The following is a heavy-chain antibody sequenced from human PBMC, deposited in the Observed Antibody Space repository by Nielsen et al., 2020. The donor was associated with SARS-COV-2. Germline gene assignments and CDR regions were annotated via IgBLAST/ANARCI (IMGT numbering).Heavy chain of an antibody. CDR3: AKCNYGDYSGAFDI. V-gene: IGHV3-21*01. Sequence: GESLKISCAASGFTFSSYSMNWVRQAPGKGLEWVSSISSSSSYIYYADSVKGRFTISRDNAKNSLYLQMNSLRAEDTAVYYCAKCNYGDYSGAFDIWGQGTMVTVSS. J-gene: IGHJ3*02. CDR2: ISSSSSYI. D-gene: IGHD4-17*01. CDR1: GFTFSSYS.